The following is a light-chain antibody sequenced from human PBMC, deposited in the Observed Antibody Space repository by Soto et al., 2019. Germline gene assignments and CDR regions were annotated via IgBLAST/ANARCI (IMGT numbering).Light chain of an antibody. CDR2: IAS. CDR1: QSVTSNY. Sequence: EIVLTQSPGTLSLFAGERATLSCRATQSVTSNYLAWYQQKPGQAPRLLIYIASRRATGIPDRFSGSGSGTDFTLTISRLEPEDSAVYYGQQYGSSPWTFGQGTKVEIK. CDR3: QQYGSSPWT. V-gene: IGKV3-20*01. J-gene: IGKJ1*01.